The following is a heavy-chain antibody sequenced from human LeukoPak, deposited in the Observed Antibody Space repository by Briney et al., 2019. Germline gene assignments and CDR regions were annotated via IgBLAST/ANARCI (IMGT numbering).Heavy chain of an antibody. V-gene: IGHV3-23*01. CDR2: ISATGGTT. CDR1: GFTFSNYA. Sequence: GGSLRLSCAASGFTFSNYAMSWVRQAPGKGLGWVSAISATGGTTYDADSVKGRFTIARDNSRNTLYLEMNSLRVEDTAVYYCAKAPTYCSGDYCHHNYWGQGTLVTVSS. J-gene: IGHJ4*02. CDR3: AKAPTYCSGDYCHHNY. D-gene: IGHD2-21*01.